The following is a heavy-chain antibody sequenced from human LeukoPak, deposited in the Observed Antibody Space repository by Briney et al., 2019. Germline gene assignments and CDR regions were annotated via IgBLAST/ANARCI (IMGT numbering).Heavy chain of an antibody. CDR1: GGFISSNSAY. CDR2: IYYSGTT. CDR3: ARLLIVGATRYYYYGMDV. J-gene: IGHJ6*02. Sequence: SETLSLTCTVSGGFISSNSAYWSWIRQPPGKALEWIGNIYYSGTTYYNPSLKSRVTISVDTSKNQFSLKLSSVTAADTAVYYCARLLIVGATRYYYYGMDVWGQGTTVTVSS. V-gene: IGHV4-39*07. D-gene: IGHD1-26*01.